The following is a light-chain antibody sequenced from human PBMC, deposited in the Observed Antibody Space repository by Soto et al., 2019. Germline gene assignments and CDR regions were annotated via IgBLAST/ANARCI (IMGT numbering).Light chain of an antibody. CDR1: QSVSSNY. J-gene: IGKJ1*01. V-gene: IGKV3-20*01. Sequence: EIVMTQSPATLSVSPGERATLSCRASQSVSSNYLAWYQHKPGQAPRLLIYGASNRATGIPDRFSGSGSGTDFTLIISRPEPEDFAVYYCQQYGSSPQTLGQGTKVDIK. CDR2: GAS. CDR3: QQYGSSPQT.